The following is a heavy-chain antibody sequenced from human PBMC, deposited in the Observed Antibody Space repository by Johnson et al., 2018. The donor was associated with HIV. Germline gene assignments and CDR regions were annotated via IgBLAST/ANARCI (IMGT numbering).Heavy chain of an antibody. D-gene: IGHD4-17*01. J-gene: IGHJ3*02. CDR3: ARGEDGVDAFDI. CDR2: IYSGGST. V-gene: IGHV3-66*02. Sequence: VLLVESGGGLVKPGGSLRLSCEASGFTFSNAWMSWVRQAPGKGLEWVSVIYSGGSTYYADSVKGRFTISRDNSKNTLYLQMNSLRAEDTAVYYCARGEDGVDAFDIWGQGTMVTVSS. CDR1: GFTFSNAW.